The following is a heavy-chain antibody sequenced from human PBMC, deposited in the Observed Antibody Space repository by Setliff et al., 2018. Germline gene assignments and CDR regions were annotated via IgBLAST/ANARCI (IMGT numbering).Heavy chain of an antibody. Sequence: SETLSLTCTISGGSISSHYWTWIRQHAGKGLEWIGRLYTSGDTNYNPSLKSRVSMSLDTSKNQFSLKLSSVTAADTAVYYCARDRVVVLAGRRGFYFDYWGQGTLVTSPQ. CDR3: ARDRVVVLAGRRGFYFDY. CDR1: GGSISSHY. CDR2: LYTSGDT. D-gene: IGHD2-15*01. V-gene: IGHV4-4*07. J-gene: IGHJ4*02.